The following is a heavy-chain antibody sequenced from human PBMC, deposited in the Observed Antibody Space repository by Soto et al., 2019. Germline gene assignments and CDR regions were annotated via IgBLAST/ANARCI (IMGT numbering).Heavy chain of an antibody. J-gene: IGHJ6*02. CDR1: GSTFSSCA. V-gene: IGHV3-23*01. CDR3: AEGRSYYYYYGLAV. CDR2: IIDSGGST. Sequence: PGGSLRLSCAASGSTFSSCAMGWVRQAPGRGLEWVSDIIDSGGSTYYADSVKGRFTISRDNSKSTLYLQMNSLRAEDTALYYCAEGRSYYYYYGLAVWGQGTTVTVSS.